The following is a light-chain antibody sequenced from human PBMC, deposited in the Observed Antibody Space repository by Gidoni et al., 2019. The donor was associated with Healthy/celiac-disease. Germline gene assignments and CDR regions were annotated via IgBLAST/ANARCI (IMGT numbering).Light chain of an antibody. Sequence: SALTQPASVSGSPGQSITRYCTGPSSDVGGYNYVSWYQQHPGKAPKLMIYDVSNRPSGVSNRFSGSKSGNTASLTISGLQAEDEADYYCSSYTSSSTPAVVFGGGTKLTVL. CDR3: SSYTSSSTPAVV. V-gene: IGLV2-14*03. CDR1: SSDVGGYNY. CDR2: DVS. J-gene: IGLJ2*01.